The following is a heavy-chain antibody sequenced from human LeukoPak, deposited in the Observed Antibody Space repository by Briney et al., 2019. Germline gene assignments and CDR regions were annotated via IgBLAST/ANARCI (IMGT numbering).Heavy chain of an antibody. CDR3: ARGSRDCSSTSCYAGIHY. V-gene: IGHV1-18*01. D-gene: IGHD2-2*01. J-gene: IGHJ4*02. CDR1: GYTFTSHG. Sequence: ASVKVSCKASGYTFTSHGITWVRQAPGQGLEWMGWISAYSGNTMYAQKVQGRVTLTTDASTGTAYMDLRSLRSDDTAVYYCARGSRDCSSTSCYAGIHYWGQGTLVTVSS. CDR2: ISAYSGNT.